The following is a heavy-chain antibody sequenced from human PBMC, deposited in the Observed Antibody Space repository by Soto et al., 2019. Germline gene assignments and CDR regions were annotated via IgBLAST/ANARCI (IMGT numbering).Heavy chain of an antibody. D-gene: IGHD1-20*01. V-gene: IGHV3-23*01. Sequence: HPGGSLRLSCAASGFTFSSYGMRWVRQAPGKGLEWVSSITSSGGSTYYADSVKGRFTISRDNSKNTLYLQMNSLRAEDTAVYYCAKVGITGTKYFEYWGQGTLVTVSS. CDR2: ITSSGGST. J-gene: IGHJ4*02. CDR3: AKVGITGTKYFEY. CDR1: GFTFSSYG.